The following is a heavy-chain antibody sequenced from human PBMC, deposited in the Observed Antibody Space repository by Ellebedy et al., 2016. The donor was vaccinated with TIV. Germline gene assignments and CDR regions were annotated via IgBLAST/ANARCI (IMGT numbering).Heavy chain of an antibody. CDR1: GFTFSSYA. Sequence: GESLKISCAASGFTFSSYAMGWVRQAPGKGLEWVSAISGSGGSTYYADSVKGRFTISRDNSKNTLYLQMNSLRAEDTAVYYCANPWVPHIVVVTAIPWGQGTLVTVSS. D-gene: IGHD2-21*02. CDR2: ISGSGGST. CDR3: ANPWVPHIVVVTAIP. J-gene: IGHJ4*02. V-gene: IGHV3-23*01.